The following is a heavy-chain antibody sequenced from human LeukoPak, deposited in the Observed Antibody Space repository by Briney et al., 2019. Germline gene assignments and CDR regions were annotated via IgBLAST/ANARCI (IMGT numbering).Heavy chain of an antibody. CDR3: ARLGADTFGSYWYLDL. CDR2: IYPIDSDT. D-gene: IGHD3-16*01. Sequence: GESLQISCKASCCIFTSYWIGWVRRMPAEDLVWMGIIYPIDSDTRYCPSFQAQVTILSDKAISTAYLQWSSLKASDTAMYYCARLGADTFGSYWYLDLWGRGTLVTVAS. J-gene: IGHJ2*01. CDR1: CCIFTSYW. V-gene: IGHV5-51*01.